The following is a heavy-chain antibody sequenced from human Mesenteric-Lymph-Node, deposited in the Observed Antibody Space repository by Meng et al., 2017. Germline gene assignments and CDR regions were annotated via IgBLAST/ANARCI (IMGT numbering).Heavy chain of an antibody. Sequence: SVKVSCKASGFTFTSSAMQWVRQARGQRLEWIGWIVVGSGNTNYAQKFQERVTITRDMSTSTAYMELSSLRSEDTAVYYCATVIDYGDYDLNYGMDVWGHGTTVTVSS. CDR2: IVVGSGNT. V-gene: IGHV1-58*02. CDR3: ATVIDYGDYDLNYGMDV. J-gene: IGHJ6*02. CDR1: GFTFTSSA. D-gene: IGHD4-17*01.